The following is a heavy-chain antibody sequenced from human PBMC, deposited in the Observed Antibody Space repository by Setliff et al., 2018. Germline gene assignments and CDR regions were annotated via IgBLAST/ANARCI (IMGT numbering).Heavy chain of an antibody. Sequence: LRLSCSTSGFTFSSYAMSWVRQAPGKGLEWVSAMSASGTSTYHADSVKGRFTISGDNSKNTLYLQMNSLRAEDTAVYFCARDNVILDDSRGIFYPWYDPWGQGTLVTVSS. D-gene: IGHD4-4*01. V-gene: IGHV3-23*01. J-gene: IGHJ5*02. CDR2: MSASGTST. CDR3: ARDNVILDDSRGIFYPWYDP. CDR1: GFTFSSYA.